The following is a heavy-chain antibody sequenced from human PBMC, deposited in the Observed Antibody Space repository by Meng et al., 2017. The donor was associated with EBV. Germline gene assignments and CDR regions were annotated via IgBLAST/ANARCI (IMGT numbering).Heavy chain of an antibody. D-gene: IGHD3-10*01. J-gene: IGHJ4*02. Sequence: VQLVQSAAEVTKPGSSVKVSCKTSGGPFRYYANSWVRQAPGQGLEWLGGFLPRLGAPNYAQKFHGRVKITADESTSTHYMDLSSLRSEDTAIYYCASESGRGYTPDYWGQGTLVTVSS. CDR2: FLPRLGAP. CDR3: ASESGRGYTPDY. CDR1: GGPFRYYA. V-gene: IGHV1-69*01.